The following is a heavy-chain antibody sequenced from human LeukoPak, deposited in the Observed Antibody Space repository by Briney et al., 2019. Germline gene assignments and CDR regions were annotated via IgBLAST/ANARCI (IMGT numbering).Heavy chain of an antibody. J-gene: IGHJ4*02. CDR1: GFSFSSYA. D-gene: IGHD1-26*01. CDR2: ICGSGGST. Sequence: GGSLRLSCAASGFSFSSYAMSWVRQAPGKGLEWVSSICGSGGSTYYAASAKGRFTISRDNCKNTLNLQMNSLRAEDTAVYYCAKKVLVGATLGYFDYWGQGTLVTVSS. V-gene: IGHV3-23*01. CDR3: AKKVLVGATLGYFDY.